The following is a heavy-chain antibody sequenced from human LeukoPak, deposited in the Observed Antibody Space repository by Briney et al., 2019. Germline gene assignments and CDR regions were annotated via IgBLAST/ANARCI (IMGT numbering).Heavy chain of an antibody. Sequence: KPSETLSLTCTVSGGSISSYYWSWIRQSPGKGLEWIGYIYYSGSTNYNPSLKSRVTISIDTSKNQFSLKLTSVTAADTAVYYCARAAAATIYYFDYWGQGTLVTVSS. J-gene: IGHJ4*02. CDR3: ARAAAATIYYFDY. D-gene: IGHD6-13*01. V-gene: IGHV4-59*12. CDR2: IYYSGST. CDR1: GGSISSYY.